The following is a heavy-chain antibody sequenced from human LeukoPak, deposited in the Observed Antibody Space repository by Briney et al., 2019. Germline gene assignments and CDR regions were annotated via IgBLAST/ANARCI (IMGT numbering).Heavy chain of an antibody. CDR2: ISAYNGNT. CDR1: GYTFTSYG. CDR3: ARALIVVPAAIHPNYYYYGMDV. Sequence: ASVKVSCTASGYTFTSYGISWVRQAPGQGLEWMGWISAYNGNTNYAQKLQGRVTMTTDTSTSTAYMELRSLRSDDTAVYYCARALIVVPAAIHPNYYYYGMDVWGHGTTVTVSS. V-gene: IGHV1-18*01. J-gene: IGHJ6*02. D-gene: IGHD2-2*02.